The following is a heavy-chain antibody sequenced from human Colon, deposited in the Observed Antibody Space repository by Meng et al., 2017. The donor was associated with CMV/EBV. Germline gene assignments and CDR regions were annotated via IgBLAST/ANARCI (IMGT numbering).Heavy chain of an antibody. CDR1: GASISGYY. Sequence: GSLRLSCTVSGASISGYYCSWIRQPPGKGLEWIGWIYYSGNTNYNPSLKSRVTMSVDTSKNQFSLNLTSVTAADTAVYYCARGQSIAAAVPDYWAQGTLVTVSS. V-gene: IGHV4-59*01. D-gene: IGHD6-13*01. CDR2: IYYSGNT. CDR3: ARGQSIAAAVPDY. J-gene: IGHJ4*02.